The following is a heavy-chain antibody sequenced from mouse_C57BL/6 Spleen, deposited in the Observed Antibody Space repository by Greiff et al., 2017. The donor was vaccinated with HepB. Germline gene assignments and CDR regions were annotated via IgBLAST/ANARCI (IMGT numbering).Heavy chain of an antibody. CDR2: IYPRSGNT. CDR1: GYTFTSYG. CDR3: ARSGDGYYDYAMDY. D-gene: IGHD2-3*01. V-gene: IGHV1-81*01. Sequence: LVESGAELARPGASVKLSCKASGYTFTSYGISWVKQRTGQGLEWIGEIYPRSGNTYYNEKFKGKATLTADKSSSTAYMELRSLTSEDSAVYFCARSGDGYYDYAMDYWGQGTSVTVSS. J-gene: IGHJ4*01.